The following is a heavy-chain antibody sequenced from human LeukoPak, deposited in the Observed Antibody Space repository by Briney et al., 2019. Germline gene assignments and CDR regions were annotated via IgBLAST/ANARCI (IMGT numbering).Heavy chain of an antibody. V-gene: IGHV1-2*02. Sequence: GASVKVSCKASGYTFTGYYMHWVRQAPGQGLEWMGWINPNSGGTNYAQKLQGRVTMTTDTSTSTAYMELRSLRSDDTAVYYCARPFSMVRGPNQNSPYYYYYMDVWGKGTTVTISS. D-gene: IGHD3-10*01. CDR2: INPNSGGT. J-gene: IGHJ6*03. CDR1: GYTFTGYY. CDR3: ARPFSMVRGPNQNSPYYYYYMDV.